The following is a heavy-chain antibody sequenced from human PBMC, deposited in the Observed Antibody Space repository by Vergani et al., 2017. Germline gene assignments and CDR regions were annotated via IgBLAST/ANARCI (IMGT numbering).Heavy chain of an antibody. Sequence: QVQLVQSGAEVKKPGSSVKVSCKASGGTFSSYAISWVRPAPGQGLEWMGRIIPIFGTANYAQKFQGRVTITADKSTSTAYMELSSLRSEDTAVYYCARDRGTVSPHADAFDIWGQGTMVTVSS. CDR2: IIPIFGTA. CDR1: GGTFSSYA. CDR3: ARDRGTVSPHADAFDI. D-gene: IGHD1-7*01. V-gene: IGHV1-69*14. J-gene: IGHJ3*02.